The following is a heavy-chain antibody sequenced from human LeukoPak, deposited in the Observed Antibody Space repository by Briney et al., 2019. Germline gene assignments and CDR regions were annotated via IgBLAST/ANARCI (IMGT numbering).Heavy chain of an antibody. V-gene: IGHV3-21*01. Sequence: GGSLRLSCAASGFTVSTYSMSWVRQAPGKGLEWVSSISRSSGYIYYADSVKGRFTISRDNAKNSLYLQMDSLRVEDTAVYYCTRDPRHFDSCGQGTLVTVSS. CDR2: ISRSSGYI. CDR3: TRDPRHFDS. CDR1: GFTVSTYS. J-gene: IGHJ5*01. D-gene: IGHD6-6*01.